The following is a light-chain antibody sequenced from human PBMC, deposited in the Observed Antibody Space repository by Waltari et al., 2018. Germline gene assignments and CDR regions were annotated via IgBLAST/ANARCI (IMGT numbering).Light chain of an antibody. CDR2: ANN. V-gene: IGLV1-40*01. Sequence: QSVLTQPPSLSGAPGQRVTISCTGSNSNIAAGYDVHWYQQLPTKSPKLLIFANNDRPSGVPDRFSGSRTGPSASLAITGVQTEDEADYYCPSYESGQIHSVFGTGTKVSVL. J-gene: IGLJ1*01. CDR1: NSNIAAGYD. CDR3: PSYESGQIHSV.